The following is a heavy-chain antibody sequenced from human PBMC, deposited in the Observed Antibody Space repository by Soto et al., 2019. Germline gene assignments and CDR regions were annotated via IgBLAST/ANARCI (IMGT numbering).Heavy chain of an antibody. D-gene: IGHD4-4*01. CDR3: AKGGGSAYSNSYD. J-gene: IGHJ4*02. CDR2: ISGSGDNT. V-gene: IGHV3-23*01. Sequence: GSLRLSCAASGFTFSSYGMHWVRQAPGKGLEWVSVISGSGDNTYYADSVKGRFTISRDNSKDMAFLQMNSLRAEDTALYYCAKGGGSAYSNSYDWGQGTLVTVSS. CDR1: GFTFSSYG.